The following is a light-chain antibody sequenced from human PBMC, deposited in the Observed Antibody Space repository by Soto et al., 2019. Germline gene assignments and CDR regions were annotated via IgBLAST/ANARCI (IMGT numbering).Light chain of an antibody. Sequence: EIVMTHSPASLTVTPCERAAPSCRASQSVSSYLAWYQQKPGQAPRLLIYDASSRAPGIPDRFSGSGSGTDFALTISRLEPEDFAVYYCQQYGTSTWTFGQGTKVDIK. CDR1: QSVSSY. CDR2: DAS. CDR3: QQYGTSTWT. J-gene: IGKJ1*01. V-gene: IGKV3-20*01.